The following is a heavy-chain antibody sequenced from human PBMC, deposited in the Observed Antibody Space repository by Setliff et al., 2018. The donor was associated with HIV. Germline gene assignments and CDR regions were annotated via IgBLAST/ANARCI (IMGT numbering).Heavy chain of an antibody. Sequence: NPSETLSLTCTVSGGSISSGGYYWNWIRQHPGKGLEWIGYIYYSGNTYYNPSLKSRITISLDTSKNQFSLKLSSVTAADTAVYYCARGIAAAGGYFDYWGPGTLVTVSS. CDR2: IYYSGNT. J-gene: IGHJ4*02. V-gene: IGHV4-31*03. D-gene: IGHD6-13*01. CDR3: ARGIAAAGGYFDY. CDR1: GGSISSGGYY.